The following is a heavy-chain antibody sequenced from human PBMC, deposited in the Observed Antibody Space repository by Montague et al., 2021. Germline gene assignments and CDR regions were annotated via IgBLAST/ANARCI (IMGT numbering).Heavy chain of an antibody. J-gene: IGHJ5*02. Sequence: PALVKPTQTLRLTCTFSGFSLNYSGVGVGWIRQPPGKALEWLALIYWDDDTRYNPYLRSRLAITRDTSKNQVVPTLTNVAPVDTATYFCAHRLVAGNCFDPWGQGTLVTVSS. CDR1: GFSLNYSGVG. V-gene: IGHV2-5*02. CDR2: IYWDDDT. CDR3: AHRLVAGNCFDP.